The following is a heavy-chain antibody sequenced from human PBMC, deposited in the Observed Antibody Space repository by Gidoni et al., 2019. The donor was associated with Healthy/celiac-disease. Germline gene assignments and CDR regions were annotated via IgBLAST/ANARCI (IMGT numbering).Heavy chain of an antibody. CDR2: INPNSGGT. D-gene: IGHD3-16*02. V-gene: IGHV1-2*02. Sequence: QVQLVQSGAEVKKPGASVKVSCKASGYTSTGYYMHWVRQAPGQGLEWMGWINPNSGGTNYAQKFQGRVTMTRDTSISTAYMELSRLRSDDTAVYYCARPTNSWGSYPLLRYWGQGTLVTVSS. CDR1: GYTSTGYY. J-gene: IGHJ4*02. CDR3: ARPTNSWGSYPLLRY.